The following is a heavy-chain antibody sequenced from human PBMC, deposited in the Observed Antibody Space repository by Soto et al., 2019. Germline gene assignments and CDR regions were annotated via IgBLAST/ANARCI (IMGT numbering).Heavy chain of an antibody. CDR2: FIPILGSA. Sequence: QVQLVQSGAEVKKPGSSVRVSCKASGGTFSNHAINWVRQAPGQGLEWIGGFIPILGSAKYAQKCQGRVTITADESASTAYMEVSSLRFEDMAVYYCARDYTSLRGLLMDVWVQGPTVTVSS. V-gene: IGHV1-69*01. CDR1: GGTFSNHA. CDR3: ARDYTSLRGLLMDV. D-gene: IGHD1-26*01. J-gene: IGHJ6*02.